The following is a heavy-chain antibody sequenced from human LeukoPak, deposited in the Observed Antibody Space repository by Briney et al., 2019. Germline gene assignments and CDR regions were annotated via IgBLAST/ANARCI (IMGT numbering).Heavy chain of an antibody. Sequence: GGSLRLSCAVSGLTLSNYGMSWVRQAPGKGLEWVAGISGSGGSTTYADSVKGRFTISRDNPKNTLYLHMNSLRAEDTAVYYCAKSGYAGDYYFDYWGQGTLVTVSS. CDR2: ISGSGGST. J-gene: IGHJ4*02. CDR3: AKSGYAGDYYFDY. CDR1: GLTLSNYG. D-gene: IGHD5-12*01. V-gene: IGHV3-23*01.